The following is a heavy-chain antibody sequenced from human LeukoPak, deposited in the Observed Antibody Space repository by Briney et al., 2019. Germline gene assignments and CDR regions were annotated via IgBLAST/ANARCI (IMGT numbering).Heavy chain of an antibody. D-gene: IGHD2-21*02. CDR2: IYYSGSP. V-gene: IGHV4-39*07. CDR3: ASRGLYCGGDCYPFDY. J-gene: IGHJ4*02. Sequence: KPSETLSLTCTVSGGSISSSHYYWGWIRQPPGKGLEWIGSIYYSGSPNYNPSLESRVTISVDTSKNQFSLKLSSVTAVDTAMYYCASRGLYCGGDCYPFDYWGQGTLVTVSS. CDR1: GGSISSSHYY.